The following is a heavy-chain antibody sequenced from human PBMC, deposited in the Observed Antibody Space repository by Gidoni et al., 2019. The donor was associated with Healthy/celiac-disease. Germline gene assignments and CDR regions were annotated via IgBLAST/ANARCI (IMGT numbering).Heavy chain of an antibody. Sequence: PSLKSRVTMSVDTSKNQFSLKLSSVTAADTAVYYCARGRGYDYIWGTTYFFDYWGHGTLVTVSS. D-gene: IGHD3-16*01. V-gene: IGHV4-34*01. J-gene: IGHJ4*01. CDR3: ARGRGYDYIWGTTYFFDY.